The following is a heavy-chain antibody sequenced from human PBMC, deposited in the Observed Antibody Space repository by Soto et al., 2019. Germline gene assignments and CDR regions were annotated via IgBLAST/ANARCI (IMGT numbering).Heavy chain of an antibody. CDR2: IYYSGST. CDR3: ARYYDSSGYYDY. Sequence: SETLSVTCTVSGGSTSSYYWSWIRQPPGKGLEWIGYIYYSGSTNYNPSLKSRVIISVDTSKNQFSLKLSSVTAADTAVYYCARYYDSSGYYDYWGQGTLVTVSS. D-gene: IGHD3-22*01. J-gene: IGHJ4*02. V-gene: IGHV4-59*01. CDR1: GGSTSSYY.